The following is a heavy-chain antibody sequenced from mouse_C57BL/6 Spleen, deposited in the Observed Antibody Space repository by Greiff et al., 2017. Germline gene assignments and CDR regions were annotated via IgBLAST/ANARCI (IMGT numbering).Heavy chain of an antibody. J-gene: IGHJ3*01. V-gene: IGHV1-52*01. D-gene: IGHD2-5*01. CDR3: ARGSNYAWFAY. CDR1: GYTFTSYW. Sequence: QVQLQQPGAELVRPGSSVKLSCKASGYTFTSYWLHWVKQRPIQGLAWIGTIDPSDSETHYNQKFKDKATLTVDKSSSTAYMQLSSLTSEDSAVYYCARGSNYAWFAYWGQGTLVTVAA. CDR2: IDPSDSET.